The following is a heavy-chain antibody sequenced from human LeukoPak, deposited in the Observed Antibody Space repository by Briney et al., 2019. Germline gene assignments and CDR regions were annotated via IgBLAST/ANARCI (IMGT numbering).Heavy chain of an antibody. CDR3: AKDLSGFHSPSPSDY. CDR2: ISYDGSNK. J-gene: IGHJ4*02. D-gene: IGHD3-10*01. CDR1: GFTFSTYA. V-gene: IGHV3-30*04. Sequence: GRSLRLSCAASGFTFSTYAMHWVRQALGKGLEWVAVISYDGSNKYYADSVKGRFTISRDNSKNTLYLQMNSLRAEDTAVYYCAKDLSGFHSPSPSDYWGQGTLVTVSS.